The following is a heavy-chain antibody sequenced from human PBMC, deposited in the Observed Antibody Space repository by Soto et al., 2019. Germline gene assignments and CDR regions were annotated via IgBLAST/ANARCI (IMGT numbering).Heavy chain of an antibody. J-gene: IGHJ4*02. V-gene: IGHV3-7*03. D-gene: IGHD3-3*01. CDR1: GFTFRSYW. Sequence: EVQLVESGGGLVQPGGSLRLSCAASGFTFRSYWMSWVRQAPGKGLEWVANIKQDGSEKYYMDSVKGRFTISRDNAKNSLYLQMNSLRAEDTAVYYCARERTIFGVSGYWGQGTLVTVSS. CDR3: ARERTIFGVSGY. CDR2: IKQDGSEK.